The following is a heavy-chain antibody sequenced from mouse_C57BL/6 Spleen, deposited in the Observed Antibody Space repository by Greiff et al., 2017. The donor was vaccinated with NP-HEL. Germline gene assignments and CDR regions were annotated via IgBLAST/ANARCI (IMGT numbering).Heavy chain of an antibody. D-gene: IGHD2-3*01. CDR1: GYAFSSSW. Sequence: QVQLQQSGPELVKPGASVKISCKASGYAFSSSWMNWVKQRPGKGLEWIGRIYPGDGDTNYNGKFKGKATLTADKSSSTAYMQLSSLTSEDSAVYFCARGGWLLRGFDYWGQGTTLTVSS. V-gene: IGHV1-82*01. CDR3: ARGGWLLRGFDY. CDR2: IYPGDGDT. J-gene: IGHJ2*01.